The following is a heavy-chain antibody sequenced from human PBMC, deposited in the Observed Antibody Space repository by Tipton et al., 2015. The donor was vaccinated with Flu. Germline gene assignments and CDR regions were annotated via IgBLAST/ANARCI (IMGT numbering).Heavy chain of an antibody. V-gene: IGHV4-39*07. CDR2: IYHSGST. CDR3: AREGVQGVHAYLLY. J-gene: IGHJ4*02. Sequence: TLSLTCTVSGGSISSISHYWGWIRQSPGKGLEWIGSIYHSGSTYYNSSLKSRVTISVDTSKNQFSLKLSSVTAADTAVYYCAREGVQGVHAYLLYWGQGTLVTVSS. D-gene: IGHD3-10*01. CDR1: GGSISSISHY.